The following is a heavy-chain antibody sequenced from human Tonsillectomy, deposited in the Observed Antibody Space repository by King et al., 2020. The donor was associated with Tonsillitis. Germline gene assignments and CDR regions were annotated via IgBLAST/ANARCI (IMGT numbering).Heavy chain of an antibody. D-gene: IGHD3-3*01. CDR2: IIPILGIA. Sequence: QLVQSGAEVKKPGSSVKVSCQASGGTFSSYAISWVRQAPGQGLEWMGRIIPILGIANYAQKFQGRVTITADKSTSTAYMELSSLRSEDTAVYYCASYRYYDFWSGSYFDYWGQGTLVTVSS. J-gene: IGHJ4*02. CDR3: ASYRYYDFWSGSYFDY. CDR1: GGTFSSYA. V-gene: IGHV1-69*09.